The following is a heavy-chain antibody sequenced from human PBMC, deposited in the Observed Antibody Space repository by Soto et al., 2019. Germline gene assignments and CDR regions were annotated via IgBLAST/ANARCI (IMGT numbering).Heavy chain of an antibody. CDR1: GFTVSSNY. V-gene: IGHV3-53*01. CDR3: AVGAVVGATYF. J-gene: IGHJ4*02. CDR2: IYSGGST. D-gene: IGHD1-26*01. Sequence: EVQLVESGGGLIQPGGSLRLSCAAIGFTVSSNYMNWVRQAPGKGLEWVSAIYSGGSTYYADSVKGRFTISRDISKNTLYLQMNSRRAEDTAVYYCAVGAVVGATYFWGQGTLVTVSS.